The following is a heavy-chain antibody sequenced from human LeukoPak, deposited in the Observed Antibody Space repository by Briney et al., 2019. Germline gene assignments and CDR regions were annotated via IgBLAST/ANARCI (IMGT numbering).Heavy chain of an antibody. CDR2: IDWDDDK. Sequence: ESGPTLVNPTQTLTLTCTFSGFSLSTSGMCVSWIRQPPGKALEWLARIDWDDDKFYSTSLKTRLTISKDTSKYQVVLTMTSMDPVDTATYYCARYMVAARRPHSFDYWGQGTLVTVSS. CDR1: GFSLSTSGMC. V-gene: IGHV2-70*17. CDR3: ARYMVAARRPHSFDY. D-gene: IGHD6-6*01. J-gene: IGHJ4*02.